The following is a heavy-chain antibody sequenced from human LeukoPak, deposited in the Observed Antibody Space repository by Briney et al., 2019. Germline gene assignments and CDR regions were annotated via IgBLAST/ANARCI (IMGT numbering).Heavy chain of an antibody. CDR2: ISYDGSNK. CDR1: GFTFSSYA. Sequence: GGSLRLSCAASGFTFSSYAMPWVRQAPGKGLEWVAVISYDGSNKYYADPVKGRFTISRDNSKNTLYLQMNSLRAEDSAVYYCARLDDILTGGTDYFDYWGQGTLVTVSS. CDR3: ARLDDILTGGTDYFDY. J-gene: IGHJ4*02. D-gene: IGHD3-9*01. V-gene: IGHV3-30-3*01.